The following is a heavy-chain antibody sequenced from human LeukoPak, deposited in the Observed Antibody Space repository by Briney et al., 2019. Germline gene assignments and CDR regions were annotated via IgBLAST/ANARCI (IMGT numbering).Heavy chain of an antibody. V-gene: IGHV4-34*01. CDR1: GGSSSGYY. CDR3: VTSNFDY. Sequence: SETLSLTCAVNGGSSSGYYWSWIRQSPGKGLEWIGETNHTGSTNYNPSLKRRVTISVDTSKNQLSLKLSSVTAADTAVYYCVTSNFDYWGQGTLVTVSA. CDR2: TNHTGST. J-gene: IGHJ4*02. D-gene: IGHD2/OR15-2a*01.